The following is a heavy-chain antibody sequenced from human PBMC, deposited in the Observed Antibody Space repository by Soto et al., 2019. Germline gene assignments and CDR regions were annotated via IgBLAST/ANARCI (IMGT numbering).Heavy chain of an antibody. CDR1: GFSLSTRGVG. J-gene: IGHJ4*02. V-gene: IGHV2-5*02. CDR3: AHRGYSYGCFDY. Sequence: QITLKESGPTLVKPTQTLTLTCTFSGFSLSTRGVGVGWIRQPPGKALEWLALIYWDDDKRYSPSLKSRLTITRDPAKNQVVLTMTNMDPVDTATYYCAHRGYSYGCFDYWGQGTLVTVSS. D-gene: IGHD5-18*01. CDR2: IYWDDDK.